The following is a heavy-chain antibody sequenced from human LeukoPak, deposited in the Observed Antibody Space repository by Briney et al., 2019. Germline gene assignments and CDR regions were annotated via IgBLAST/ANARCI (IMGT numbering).Heavy chain of an antibody. Sequence: GGSLRLSCAASGFTFSSYSMNWVRQAPGKGLEWVSSISSSSYIYYADSVKGRFTISRDNAKNSLYLQMNSLRAEDTAVYYCASEYYYDSSGYYYVSSYFDYWGQGTLVTVSS. D-gene: IGHD3-22*01. J-gene: IGHJ4*02. V-gene: IGHV3-21*01. CDR2: ISSSSYI. CDR3: ASEYYYDSSGYYYVSSYFDY. CDR1: GFTFSSYS.